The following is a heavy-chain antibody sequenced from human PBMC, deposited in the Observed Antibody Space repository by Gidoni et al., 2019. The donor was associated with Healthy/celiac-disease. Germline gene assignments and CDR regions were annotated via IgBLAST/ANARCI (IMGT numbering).Heavy chain of an antibody. D-gene: IGHD3-10*01. V-gene: IGHV4-34*01. Sequence: SWIRQPPGKGLEWIGEINHSGSTNYNQSLKSRVTISVDTSKNQFSLKLSSVTAADTAVYYCARGRPSITMVRGVYVTKAVTLRYNWFDPWGQGTLVTVSS. CDR3: ARGRPSITMVRGVYVTKAVTLRYNWFDP. CDR2: INHSGST. J-gene: IGHJ5*02.